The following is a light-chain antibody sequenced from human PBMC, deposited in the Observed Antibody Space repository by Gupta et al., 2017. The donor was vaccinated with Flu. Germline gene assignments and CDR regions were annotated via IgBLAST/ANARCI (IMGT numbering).Light chain of an antibody. V-gene: IGLV2-8*01. Sequence: QSALTQPPSASGSPGQSLPIPCPATSSDIGASDFVSWYQQHPGQAPKLLIYDATKGASGVPDRCSGAKSGNTASLTTAGLRAEDEGDDYCSSYVGGTNFYVFGTGTTVTVL. J-gene: IGLJ1*01. CDR3: SSYVGGTNFYV. CDR1: SSDIGASDF. CDR2: DAT.